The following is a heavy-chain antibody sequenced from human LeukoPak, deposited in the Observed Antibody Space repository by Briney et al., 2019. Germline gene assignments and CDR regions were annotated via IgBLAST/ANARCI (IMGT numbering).Heavy chain of an antibody. Sequence: SETLSLTCSVSGGPMYSYYWSWIRQTAGKGLEWIGRFYVGVGPNYNPSLKSRVTMSVDTSKNQFVLKLSAVTAADTAVYYCARKIIAAAGISWFDPWGQGTLVTVSS. D-gene: IGHD6-13*01. CDR1: GGPMYSYY. CDR3: ARKIIAAAGISWFDP. CDR2: FYVGVGP. J-gene: IGHJ5*02. V-gene: IGHV4-4*07.